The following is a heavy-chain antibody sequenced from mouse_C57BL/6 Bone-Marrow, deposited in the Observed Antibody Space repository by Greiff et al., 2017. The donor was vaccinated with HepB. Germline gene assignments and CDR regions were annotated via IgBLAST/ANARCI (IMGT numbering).Heavy chain of an antibody. D-gene: IGHD1-1*01. CDR1: GYTFTSYW. CDR3: ARSPYITTIVAPFDY. Sequence: QVQLQQPGTELVKPGASVKLSCKASGYTFTSYWMHWVKQRPGQGLEWIGNINPSNGGTNYNEKFKSKATLTVDKSSSTAYMQLSSLTSEDSAVYYFARSPYITTIVAPFDYWGQGTTLTVSS. CDR2: INPSNGGT. V-gene: IGHV1-53*01. J-gene: IGHJ2*01.